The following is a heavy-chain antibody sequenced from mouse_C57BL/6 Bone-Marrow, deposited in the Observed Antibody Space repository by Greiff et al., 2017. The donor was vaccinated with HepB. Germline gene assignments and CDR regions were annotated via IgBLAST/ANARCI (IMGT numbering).Heavy chain of an antibody. D-gene: IGHD1-1*01. CDR3: ARIRRQLLRAWFAY. CDR1: GFSLSTFGMG. J-gene: IGHJ3*01. Sequence: ESGPGILQPSQTLSLTCSFSGFSLSTFGMGVGWIRQPSGKGLEWLAHIWWDDDKYYNPALKSRLTISKDTSENQVFLKIANVDTADTATYYCARIRRQLLRAWFAYWGQGTLVTVSA. V-gene: IGHV8-8*01. CDR2: IWWDDDK.